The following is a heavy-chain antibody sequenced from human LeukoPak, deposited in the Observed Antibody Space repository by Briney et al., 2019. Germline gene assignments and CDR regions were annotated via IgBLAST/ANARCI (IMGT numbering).Heavy chain of an antibody. Sequence: ASVKVSCKASGYTFTSYGISWVRQAPGQGLEWMGWISAYNGNTHYAQKLQGRVTMTTDTSTSTVYMELRSLRSDDTAVYYCARGSPPRRNHDSRGYYSYYFDYWGRGTLVTVSS. CDR1: GYTFTSYG. J-gene: IGHJ4*02. CDR3: ARGSPPRRNHDSRGYYSYYFDY. D-gene: IGHD3-22*01. CDR2: ISAYNGNT. V-gene: IGHV1-18*01.